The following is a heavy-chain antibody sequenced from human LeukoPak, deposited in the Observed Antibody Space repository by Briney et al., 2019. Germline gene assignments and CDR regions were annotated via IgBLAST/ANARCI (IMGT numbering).Heavy chain of an antibody. J-gene: IGHJ4*02. CDR2: VSVGGGST. CDR3: VSHSRMQVRTDFEY. CDR1: GFTFSRFT. D-gene: IGHD1-1*01. V-gene: IGHV3-23*01. Sequence: GGSLRLSCAASGFTFSRFTMSWVRQAPGKGLEWVSVVSVGGGSTFYADSARGRFTISRDDSKNMLFLQMNSLRAEDTAIYYCVSHSRMQVRTDFEYLGQGTLVTVSS.